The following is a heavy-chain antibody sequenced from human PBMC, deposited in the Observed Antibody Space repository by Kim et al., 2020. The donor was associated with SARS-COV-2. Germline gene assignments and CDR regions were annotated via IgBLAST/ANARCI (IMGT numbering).Heavy chain of an antibody. V-gene: IGHV3-30*02. D-gene: IGHD3-9*01. CDR3: ATGRYFDGMGNYYYYYGMDV. Sequence: RFTISRDNSKNTLYLQMNSLRAEDTAVYYCATGRYFDGMGNYYYYYGMDVWGQGTTVTVSS. J-gene: IGHJ6*02.